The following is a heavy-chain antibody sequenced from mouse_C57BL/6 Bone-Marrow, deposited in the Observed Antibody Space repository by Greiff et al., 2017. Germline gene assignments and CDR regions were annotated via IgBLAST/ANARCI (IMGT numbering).Heavy chain of an antibody. CDR1: GYAFSSSW. V-gene: IGHV1-82*01. CDR2: IYPGDGDT. D-gene: IGHD3-2*02. CDR3: ATDSSGYEDYFDY. J-gene: IGHJ2*01. Sequence: VKLMESGPELVKPGASVKISCKASGYAFSSSWMNWVKQRPGKGLEWIGRIYPGDGDTNYNGKFKGKATLTADKSSSTAYMQLSSLTSEDSAVYFCATDSSGYEDYFDYWGQGTTLTVSS.